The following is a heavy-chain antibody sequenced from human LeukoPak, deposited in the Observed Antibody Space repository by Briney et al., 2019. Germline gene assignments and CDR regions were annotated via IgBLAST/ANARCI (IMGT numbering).Heavy chain of an antibody. J-gene: IGHJ4*02. CDR2: INHSGSP. CDR3: GSRRTAMFGVIKGPIDY. D-gene: IGHD3-3*01. Sequence: PSETLSPTCAVYGGSFSDYYWTWIRQPPGKGLEWIGEINHSGSPNNNPSLKSRVSISFDTSKNQFSLKLTSVTAADTAVYYCGSRRTAMFGVIKGPIDYWGQGTLVTVSS. CDR1: GGSFSDYY. V-gene: IGHV4-34*01.